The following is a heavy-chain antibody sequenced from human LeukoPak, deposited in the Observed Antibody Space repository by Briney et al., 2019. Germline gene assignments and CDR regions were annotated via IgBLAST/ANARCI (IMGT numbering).Heavy chain of an antibody. Sequence: SETLSLTCTVSGGSISSYYWSWIRQPPGKGLEWIGYIYYSGSTNYNPSLKSRVTISVDTSKNQFSLKLSSVTAADTAVYYCAVCTEQWLVPFDYWGQGTLDTVSS. CDR2: IYYSGST. CDR3: AVCTEQWLVPFDY. J-gene: IGHJ4*02. V-gene: IGHV4-59*01. D-gene: IGHD6-19*01. CDR1: GGSISSYY.